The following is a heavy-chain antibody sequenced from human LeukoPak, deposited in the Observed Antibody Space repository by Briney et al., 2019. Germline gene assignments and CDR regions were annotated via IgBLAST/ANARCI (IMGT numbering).Heavy chain of an antibody. CDR2: ISSSSSYI. CDR1: GFTFSSYS. V-gene: IGHV3-21*01. CDR3: ASLPLRFLEWLSP. D-gene: IGHD3-3*01. J-gene: IGHJ5*02. Sequence: GGSLRLSCAASGFTFSSYSMNWVRQAPGKGLEWVSSISSSSSYIYYADSVKGRFTISRDNAKNSLYLQMNSLRAEDTAVYYCASLPLRFLEWLSPWGQGTLVTVSS.